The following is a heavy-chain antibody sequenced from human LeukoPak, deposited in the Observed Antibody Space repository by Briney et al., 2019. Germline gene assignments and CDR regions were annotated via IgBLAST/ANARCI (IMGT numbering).Heavy chain of an antibody. J-gene: IGHJ4*02. CDR2: IRYDGSNK. CDR1: GFTFSNFG. CDR3: AREGGYGDYCFDY. D-gene: IGHD4-17*01. Sequence: GGSLRLSCAASGFTFSNFGMHWVRQAPGKGLEWVAFIRYDGSNKYYADSVKGRCTISRDNSKNTLYLQMNSLRAEDTAVYYCAREGGYGDYCFDYWGQGTLVTVSS. V-gene: IGHV3-30*02.